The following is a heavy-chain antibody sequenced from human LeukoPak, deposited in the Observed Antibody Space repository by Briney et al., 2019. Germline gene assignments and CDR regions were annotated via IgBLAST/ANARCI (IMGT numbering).Heavy chain of an antibody. CDR3: ANGYYDFWSGYYRSVRYYYYYMDV. V-gene: IGHV1-69*13. D-gene: IGHD3-3*01. J-gene: IGHJ6*03. Sequence: SVKVSCKASGGTFSSYAISWVRQAPGQGLEWMGGIIPIFGTANYAQKFQGRVTITADESTSTAYMELSSLRSEDTAVCYCANGYYDFWSGYYRSVRYYYYYMDVWGKGTTVTVSS. CDR2: IIPIFGTA. CDR1: GGTFSSYA.